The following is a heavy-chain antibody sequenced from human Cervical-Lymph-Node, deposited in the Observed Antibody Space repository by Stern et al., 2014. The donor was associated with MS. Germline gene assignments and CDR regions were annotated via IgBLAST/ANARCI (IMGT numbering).Heavy chain of an antibody. CDR1: GGSLSTYT. D-gene: IGHD2-2*01. CDR3: AGPAPLD. J-gene: IGHJ4*02. V-gene: IGHV1-69*09. CDR2: IIPALNVA. Sequence: QMQLVQSGAELKKPGSSVKVSCKASGGSLSTYTITWVRQAPGQGLEWMGRIIPALNVANYAQKFQGRLTITADKSTSTAYMEMSSLRSDDTAVYYCAGPAPLDWGQGTLDTVSS.